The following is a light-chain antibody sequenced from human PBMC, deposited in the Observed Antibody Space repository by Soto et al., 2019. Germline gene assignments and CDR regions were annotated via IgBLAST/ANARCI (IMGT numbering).Light chain of an antibody. CDR1: SSNIGGNS. V-gene: IGLV1-51*01. Sequence: QSVLTQPPSVSAAPGQKVTISCSGSSSNIGGNSVSWYQQLPGTAPKLLSYDDNKRPSGIPDRFSGSKSGTSATLGITGFQTGDEANDYCGSWDSSLSAYVFGSGTKVTV. CDR3: GSWDSSLSAYV. CDR2: DDN. J-gene: IGLJ1*01.